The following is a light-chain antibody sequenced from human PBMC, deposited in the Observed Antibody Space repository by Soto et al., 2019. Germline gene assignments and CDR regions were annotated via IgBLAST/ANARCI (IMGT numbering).Light chain of an antibody. CDR3: QKDNSAPIT. CDR2: AAS. V-gene: IGKV1-27*01. J-gene: IGKJ5*01. CDR1: QGISNY. Sequence: DIQMTQSPSSLSASVGDRVTITYRASQGISNYLAWYQQKPGKVPKLLIYAASTLQSGVPSRFSGSGSGTDFTLTISSLQPEDVATYYYQKDNSAPITFGKGTRLEIK.